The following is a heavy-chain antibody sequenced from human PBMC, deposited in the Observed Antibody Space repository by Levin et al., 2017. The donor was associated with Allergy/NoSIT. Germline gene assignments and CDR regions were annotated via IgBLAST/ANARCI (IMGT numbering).Heavy chain of an antibody. CDR1: GGTFSSYA. V-gene: IGHV1-69*06. CDR2: IIPIFGTA. D-gene: IGHD5-18*01. Sequence: GASVKVSCKASGGTFSSYAISWVRQAPGQGLEWMGGIIPIFGTANYAQKFQGRVTITADKSTSTAYMELSSLRSEDTAVYYCARDCTGYSYGYDYWGQGTLVTVSS. CDR3: ARDCTGYSYGYDY. J-gene: IGHJ4*02.